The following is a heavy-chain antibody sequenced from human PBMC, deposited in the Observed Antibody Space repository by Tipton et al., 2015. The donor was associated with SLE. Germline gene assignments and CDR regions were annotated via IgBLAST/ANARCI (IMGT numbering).Heavy chain of an antibody. D-gene: IGHD5-24*01. CDR2: TYYSGST. V-gene: IGHV4-38-2*02. Sequence: GSLRLSCTVSGFSINSGHYWVWIRLEWIGNIYHRGSTYYSGSTYYNPSLKSRVTLSLDTSRSQFSLKLTSVTAADTAIYYCARDLNGYNRGYCYYMDVWGKVTAVAVSS. CDR1: GFSINSGHY. CDR3: ARDLNGYNRGYCYYMDV. J-gene: IGHJ6*03.